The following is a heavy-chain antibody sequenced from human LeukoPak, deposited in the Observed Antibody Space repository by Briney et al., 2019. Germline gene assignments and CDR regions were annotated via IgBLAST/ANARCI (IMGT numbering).Heavy chain of an antibody. CDR3: ARGQQLPRIWFGP. V-gene: IGHV1-2*02. D-gene: IGHD6-13*01. J-gene: IGHJ5*02. CDR2: INPNSGGT. CDR1: GYTFTGYY. Sequence: EASVKVSCKASGYTFTGYYMHWVRQAPGQGLEWMGLINPNSGGTNYAQKFQGRVTMTRDTSISTAYMELSRLRSDDTAVYYCARGQQLPRIWFGPWGQGTLVTVSS.